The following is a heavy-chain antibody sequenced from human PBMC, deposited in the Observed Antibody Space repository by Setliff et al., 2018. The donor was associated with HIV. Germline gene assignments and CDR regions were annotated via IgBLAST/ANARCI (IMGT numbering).Heavy chain of an antibody. V-gene: IGHV4-61*09. Sequence: PSETLSLTCTVSGGSINSDSYNYYWSWIRQPAGRGLEWIGHVYSSGTTSYKPSLKSRVTISLDASKNQFSLKLRSVTAADTAVYHCARRGGITTTVQRPPPFDCWGPGTLVTASS. J-gene: IGHJ4*02. D-gene: IGHD3-22*01. CDR3: ARRGGITTTVQRPPPFDC. CDR1: GGSINSDSYNYY. CDR2: VYSSGTT.